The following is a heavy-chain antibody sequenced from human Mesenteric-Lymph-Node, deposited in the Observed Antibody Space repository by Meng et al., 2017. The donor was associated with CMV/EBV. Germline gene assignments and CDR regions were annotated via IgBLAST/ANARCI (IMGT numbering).Heavy chain of an antibody. Sequence: LSLTCVASGFTFSSNWMSWVRQAPGKGLEWVANIKADGSDKYSVDSVKGRFTISRDNAKNSLYLQMNSLRAEDTAIYYCARWVRALDYWGQGTLVTVSS. CDR3: ARWVRALDY. D-gene: IGHD4-23*01. V-gene: IGHV3-7*01. CDR1: GFTFSSNW. CDR2: IKADGSDK. J-gene: IGHJ4*02.